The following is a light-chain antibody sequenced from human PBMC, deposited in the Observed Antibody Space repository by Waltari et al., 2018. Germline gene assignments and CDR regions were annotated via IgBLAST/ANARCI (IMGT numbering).Light chain of an antibody. Sequence: TWRASQGISDYLAWYQQKPGKAPKLLIYAASTLQSGVPSRFSGRVSGTDFTLTISSLQPEDFATYYCQLLNSAQWTFGQVTKVEIK. CDR1: QGISDY. J-gene: IGKJ1*01. CDR3: QLLNSAQWT. CDR2: AAS. V-gene: IGKV1-9*01.